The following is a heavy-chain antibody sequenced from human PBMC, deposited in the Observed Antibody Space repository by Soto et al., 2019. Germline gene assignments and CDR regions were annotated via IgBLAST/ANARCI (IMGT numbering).Heavy chain of an antibody. V-gene: IGHV1-24*01. CDR1: GYTLTELS. CDR3: ATYRGGYGDDAVLFDF. CDR2: FDPEDGET. Sequence: GASVKVSCKVSGYTLTELSMHWVRQAPGKGLEWMGGFDPEDGETIYAQKFQGRVTMTEDTSTDTAYMELSSLRSEDTAVYYCATYRGGYGDDAVLFDFWGQGNLVTVSS. D-gene: IGHD4-17*01. J-gene: IGHJ4*02.